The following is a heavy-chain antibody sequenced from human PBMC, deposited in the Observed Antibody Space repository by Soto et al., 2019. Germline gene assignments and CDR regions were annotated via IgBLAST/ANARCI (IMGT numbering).Heavy chain of an antibody. J-gene: IGHJ5*02. V-gene: IGHV4-30-4*01. D-gene: IGHD2-21*01. CDR2: IYYTRIT. Sequence: KASETLSLTCTVSGGSVSGVDYFWSWIRQSPGKGLEWIGYIYYTRITHLNPSHKSRLTMAVDTSKNEFSLKLTSGSAADTAVYFCAREERKGIISWFDPWGQGTPVTVSS. CDR3: AREERKGIISWFDP. CDR1: GGSVSGVDYF.